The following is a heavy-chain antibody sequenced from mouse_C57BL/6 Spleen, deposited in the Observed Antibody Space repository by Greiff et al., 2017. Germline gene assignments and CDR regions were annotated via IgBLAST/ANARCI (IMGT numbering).Heavy chain of an antibody. CDR3: ARRGYDGYDY. V-gene: IGHV1-50*01. CDR1: GYTFTSYW. D-gene: IGHD2-3*01. J-gene: IGHJ2*01. Sequence: VHVKQPGAELVKPGASVKLSCKASGYTFTSYWMQWVKQRPGQGLEWIGEIDPSDSYTNYNQKFKGKATLTVDTSSSTAYMQLSSLTSEDSAVYYCARRGYDGYDYWGQGTTLTVSS. CDR2: IDPSDSYT.